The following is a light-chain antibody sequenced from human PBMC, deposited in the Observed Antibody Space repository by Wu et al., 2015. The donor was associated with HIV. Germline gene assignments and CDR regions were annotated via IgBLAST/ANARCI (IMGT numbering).Light chain of an antibody. CDR1: QSVSSN. CDR2: AAT. V-gene: IGKV3-15*01. CDR3: QQYDNWPLA. Sequence: EIVMTQSPDTLSVSPGEGGTLSCRASQSVSSNLAWYQQKPGQAPSLFIYAATTRAPGVPPRFSGSGSGTEFTLTISSMQSEDFAVYYCQQYDNWPLAFGQGTKLEI. J-gene: IGKJ2*01.